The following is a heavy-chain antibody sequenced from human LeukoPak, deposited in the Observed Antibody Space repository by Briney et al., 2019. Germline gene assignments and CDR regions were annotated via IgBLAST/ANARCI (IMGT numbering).Heavy chain of an antibody. J-gene: IGHJ4*02. Sequence: SVKVSCKASGDTFSSYTISWVRQAPGQGLEWMGRIIPIFGRPNYAQKFQGRVTISPDKFTSTAYMELSSVRSEDTAVYYCARLYYYDSSGYYDSRVGYWGQGTLGTGSS. CDR1: GDTFSSYT. V-gene: IGHV1-69*02. CDR2: IIPIFGRP. D-gene: IGHD3-22*01. CDR3: ARLYYYDSSGYYDSRVGY.